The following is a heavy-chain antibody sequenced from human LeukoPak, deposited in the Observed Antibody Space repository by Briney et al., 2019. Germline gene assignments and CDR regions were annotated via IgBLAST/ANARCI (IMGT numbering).Heavy chain of an antibody. CDR1: SGSFSGYY. J-gene: IGHJ5*02. V-gene: IGHV4-34*01. Sequence: SETLSLTCAVYSGSFSGYYWSWIRQPPGKGLEWIGEIKHSGSTNYNPSLKSRVTISVDTSKNQISLKVTSVTAADTAVYFCARGEIVGGFNPWGQGTLVTVSS. D-gene: IGHD3-16*01. CDR2: IKHSGST. CDR3: ARGEIVGGFNP.